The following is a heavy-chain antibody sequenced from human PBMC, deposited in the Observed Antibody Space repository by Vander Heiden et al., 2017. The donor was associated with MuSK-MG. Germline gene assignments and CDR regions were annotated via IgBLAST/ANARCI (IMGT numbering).Heavy chain of an antibody. Sequence: QVQLQESGPGLVKPSATLSLTCTVSGGSISSYYWRWIRQPAGKGLEWIGRIYTSGSTNYNPSLKSRGTMSVDTSKNQFSLKLSSVTAADTAVYYCARDARGYCSGGSCYGYYYYYYGMDVWGQGTTVTVSS. D-gene: IGHD2-15*01. CDR2: IYTSGST. V-gene: IGHV4-4*07. CDR1: GGSISSYY. J-gene: IGHJ6*02. CDR3: ARDARGYCSGGSCYGYYYYYYGMDV.